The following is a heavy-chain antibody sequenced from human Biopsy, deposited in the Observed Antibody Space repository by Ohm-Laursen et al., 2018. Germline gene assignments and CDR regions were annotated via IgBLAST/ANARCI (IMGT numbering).Heavy chain of an antibody. D-gene: IGHD3-16*02. CDR2: NRPLNGDT. J-gene: IGHJ4*02. Sequence: GASVKVSCKTSGYNFISYSINWVRQAPGQGLEWMGWNRPLNGDTKYGQKFQDRVTMTTDTSTSTVYMELTSLRSDDTAVYYCARGEVTFGELIVSLDSWGQGTLVTVSS. CDR1: GYNFISYS. CDR3: ARGEVTFGELIVSLDS. V-gene: IGHV1-18*01.